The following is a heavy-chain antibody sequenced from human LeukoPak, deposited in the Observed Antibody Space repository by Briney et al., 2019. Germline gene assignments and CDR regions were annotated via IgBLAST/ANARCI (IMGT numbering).Heavy chain of an antibody. Sequence: ASVKVSCKASGYTFTSYDINWVRQATGQGLEWMGWMNPNSGNTGYAQKFQGRVTMTRNTSISTAYMELSGLRSEDTAVYYCARESGSGSYYNAHYNYYYMDVWGKGTTVAISS. CDR1: GYTFTSYD. J-gene: IGHJ6*03. CDR3: ARESGSGSYYNAHYNYYYMDV. V-gene: IGHV1-8*01. D-gene: IGHD3-10*01. CDR2: MNPNSGNT.